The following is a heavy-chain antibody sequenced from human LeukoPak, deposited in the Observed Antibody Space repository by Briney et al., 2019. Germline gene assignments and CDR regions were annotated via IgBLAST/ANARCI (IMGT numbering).Heavy chain of an antibody. D-gene: IGHD6-13*01. V-gene: IGHV3-48*01. CDR2: ISSSSSTI. CDR3: ARSYSSSWYAAFDI. Sequence: PGGSLRLSCAASGFTFSSYCMNWVRQAPGKGLEWVSYISSSSSTIYYADSVKGRFTISRDNAKNSLYLQMNSLGAEDTAVYYCARSYSSSWYAAFDIWGQGTMVTVSS. CDR1: GFTFSSYC. J-gene: IGHJ3*02.